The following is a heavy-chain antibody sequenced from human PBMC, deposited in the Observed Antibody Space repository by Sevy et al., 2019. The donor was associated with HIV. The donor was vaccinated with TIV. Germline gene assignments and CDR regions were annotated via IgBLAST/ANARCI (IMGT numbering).Heavy chain of an antibody. CDR2: ISNDGSDK. D-gene: IGHD4-17*01. J-gene: IGHJ6*02. CDR1: GFAFTNYYA. V-gene: IGHV3-30-3*01. CDR3: ARRRANYVDHYFFYALDV. Sequence: GSLRLSCAASGFAFTNYYAMHWVRQAPGKGLEWVSLISNDGSDKYYADSVKGRFTISRDNFKSTLYLQMNSLTTEDTAVYYCARRRANYVDHYFFYALDVWGQGTTVTVSS.